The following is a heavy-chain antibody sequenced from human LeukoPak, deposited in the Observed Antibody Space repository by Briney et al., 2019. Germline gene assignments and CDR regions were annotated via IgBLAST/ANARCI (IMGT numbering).Heavy chain of an antibody. CDR1: GGSFSGYY. J-gene: IGHJ4*02. D-gene: IGHD2-21*02. Sequence: SETLSLTCAVYGGSFSGYYWSWIRQPPGKGLEWIGEINHSGSTNYNPSLKSRVTILVDTSKNQFSLNLSSVTAADTAVYYCARGGRLAYCGGDCYSFYIWGQGTLVTVSS. V-gene: IGHV4-34*01. CDR2: INHSGST. CDR3: ARGGRLAYCGGDCYSFYI.